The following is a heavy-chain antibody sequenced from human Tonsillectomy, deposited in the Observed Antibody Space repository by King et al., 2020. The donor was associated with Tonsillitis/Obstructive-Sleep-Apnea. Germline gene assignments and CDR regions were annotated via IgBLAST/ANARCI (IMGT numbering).Heavy chain of an antibody. CDR2: INSSVGST. J-gene: IGHJ4*02. Sequence: QLVQSGAEVKKPGASVKVSCKASGYTFTNYYMHWVRLAPGQGLEWMGIINSSVGSTTYAQKFPGRVTMTRDTSTSTVYMELSSLRSEDTAVYYCVKSDARPYHSGRYYNPFDYWGQGTLVTVSS. CDR3: VKSDARPYHSGRYYNPFDY. CDR1: GYTFTNYY. D-gene: IGHD3-10*01. V-gene: IGHV1-46*01.